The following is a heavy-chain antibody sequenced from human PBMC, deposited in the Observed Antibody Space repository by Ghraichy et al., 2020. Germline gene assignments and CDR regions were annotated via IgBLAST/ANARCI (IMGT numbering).Heavy chain of an antibody. CDR1: GLNFTYAW. V-gene: IGHV3-15*01. D-gene: IGHD3-22*01. CDR2: IKSENDGGTS. CDR3: TTGGYYVADD. J-gene: IGHJ4*02. Sequence: GGSLRLSCEVSGLNFTYAWMTWVRQAPGKGLEWVGHIKSENDGGTSNYAAPVKGRFTISRDDSKNTVYLQVNSLRTEDTAVYYCTTGGYYVADDWGQGTVVIVSS.